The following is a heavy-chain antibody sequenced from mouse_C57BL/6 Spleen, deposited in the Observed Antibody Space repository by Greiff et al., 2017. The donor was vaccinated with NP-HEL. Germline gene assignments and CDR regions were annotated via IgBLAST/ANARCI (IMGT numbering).Heavy chain of an antibody. CDR2: INPNNGGT. CDR1: GYTFTDYN. Sequence: EVQLQQSGPELVQPGASVKIPCKASGYTFTDYNMDWVKQSHGKSLEWIGDINPNNGGTIYNQKFKGKATLTVDKSSSTAYMELRSLTSEDTAVYYCARRVIYYDYDGNFDYWGQGTTLTVSS. CDR3: ARRVIYYDYDGNFDY. J-gene: IGHJ2*01. D-gene: IGHD2-4*01. V-gene: IGHV1-18*01.